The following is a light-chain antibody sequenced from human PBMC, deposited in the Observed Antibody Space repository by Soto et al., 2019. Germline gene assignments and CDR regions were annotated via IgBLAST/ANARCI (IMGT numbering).Light chain of an antibody. J-gene: IGKJ1*01. CDR1: QRVSNNF. V-gene: IGKV3D-20*01. CDR3: QQYGSTPWT. CDR2: DAT. Sequence: VVLTQFPGTLSLSPGETATLSCGASQRVSNNFSVWYQQKPGLPPRLLIYDATSRANGIPERFSGRGSGTHFTLTISRLEPEDFAVYYCQQYGSTPWTFGRGTKVEMK.